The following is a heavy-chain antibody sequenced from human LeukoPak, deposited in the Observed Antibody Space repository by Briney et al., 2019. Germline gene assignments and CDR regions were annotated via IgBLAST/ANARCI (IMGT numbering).Heavy chain of an antibody. Sequence: GGSLRLSCAASGFTFSSYSMNWVRQAPGKGLEWVSSISRSSNYIYYADSMRGRFTISRDNAKNSLYLQMNSLRDEDTAVYCCARDLSGSQSLYDYWGQGTLVTVSS. J-gene: IGHJ4*02. CDR3: ARDLSGSQSLYDY. V-gene: IGHV3-21*01. CDR2: ISRSSNYI. CDR1: GFTFSSYS. D-gene: IGHD1-26*01.